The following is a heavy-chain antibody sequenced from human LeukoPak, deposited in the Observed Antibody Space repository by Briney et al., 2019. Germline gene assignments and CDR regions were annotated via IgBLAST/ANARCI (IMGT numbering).Heavy chain of an antibody. V-gene: IGHV3-7*01. Sequence: PGGSLRLSCAASGFTFSSYWMSWVRLAPGKGLEWVANIKGDGSEKCYADSVKGRFTISRDNAQNSVHLQMNSLRAEDTAVYHCARDEYRSRWLHPWGRGTLVTVTS. J-gene: IGHJ5*02. CDR2: IKGDGSEK. CDR1: GFTFSSYW. D-gene: IGHD5-24*01. CDR3: ARDEYRSRWLHP.